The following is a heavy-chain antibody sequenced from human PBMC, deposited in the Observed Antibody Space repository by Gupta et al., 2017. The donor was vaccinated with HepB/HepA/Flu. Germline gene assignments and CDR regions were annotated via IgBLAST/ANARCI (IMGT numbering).Heavy chain of an antibody. J-gene: IGHJ4*02. CDR2: INQDGSEK. D-gene: IGHD1-20*01. Sequence: GESGGGLVQPGGSLRLSCAASGFTFSNYWMSWVRQAPGKGLEWVANINQDGSEKCYVDSVKGRFTISRDNAKNSLYLQMNSLRAEDTAVYYCARENNWNYFDYWGQGTLVTVSS. V-gene: IGHV3-7*01. CDR1: GFTFSNYW. CDR3: ARENNWNYFDY.